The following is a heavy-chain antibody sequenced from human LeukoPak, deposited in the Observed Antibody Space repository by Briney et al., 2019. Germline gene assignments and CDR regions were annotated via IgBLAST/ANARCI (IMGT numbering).Heavy chain of an antibody. Sequence: SETLSLTCAVYGGSFSGYYWSWIRQPPGKGLEWIGEINHSGSTNYNPSLKSRVTISVDTSKNQFSLKLSSVTAADTAGYYCARASYSYGYWGYFDYWGQGTLVTVSS. CDR2: INHSGST. V-gene: IGHV4-34*01. CDR3: ARASYSYGYWGYFDY. CDR1: GGSFSGYY. J-gene: IGHJ4*02. D-gene: IGHD5-18*01.